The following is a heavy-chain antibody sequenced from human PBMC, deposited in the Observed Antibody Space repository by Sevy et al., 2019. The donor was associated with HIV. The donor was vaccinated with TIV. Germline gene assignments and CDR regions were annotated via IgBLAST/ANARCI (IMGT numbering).Heavy chain of an antibody. D-gene: IGHD6-19*01. CDR3: VRAIQSDGSF. J-gene: IGHJ4*02. V-gene: IGHV3-7*01. CDR2: IRQDGSEI. Sequence: GGSLRLCCVASGFNLENFWMNWVRQAPGKGLEWVANIRQDGSEIYYVASVKGRFTISRDNARNLVYLQMNSLRVEDTALYYCVRAIQSDGSFWGQGALVTVSS. CDR1: GFNLENFW.